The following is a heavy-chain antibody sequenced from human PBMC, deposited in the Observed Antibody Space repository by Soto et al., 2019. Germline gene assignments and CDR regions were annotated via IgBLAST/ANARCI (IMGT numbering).Heavy chain of an antibody. D-gene: IGHD6-19*01. CDR1: GYTFTSYG. CDR3: AREGEQWLVEYFDY. CDR2: ISAYNGNT. V-gene: IGHV1-18*01. Sequence: ASVKVSCKASGYTFTSYGISWVRQAPGQGPEWMGWISAYNGNTNYAQKLQGRVTMTTDTSTSTAYMELRSLRSDDTAVYYCAREGEQWLVEYFDYWGQGTLVTVSS. J-gene: IGHJ4*02.